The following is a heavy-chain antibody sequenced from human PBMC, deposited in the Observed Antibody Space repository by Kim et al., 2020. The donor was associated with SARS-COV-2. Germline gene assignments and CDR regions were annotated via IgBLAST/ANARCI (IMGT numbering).Heavy chain of an antibody. Sequence: ASVKVSCKVSGYTLTELYMHWGRQAPGKGLEWMGGFDPEDGETIYEQKFQGRVTMTEDTSTDTAYMELSSLRSEDTAVYYCATATGRDCSGGSCYPNYYYYYGMDVWGQGTTVTVSS. J-gene: IGHJ6*02. V-gene: IGHV1-24*01. CDR1: GYTLTELY. CDR3: ATATGRDCSGGSCYPNYYYYYGMDV. CDR2: FDPEDGET. D-gene: IGHD2-15*01.